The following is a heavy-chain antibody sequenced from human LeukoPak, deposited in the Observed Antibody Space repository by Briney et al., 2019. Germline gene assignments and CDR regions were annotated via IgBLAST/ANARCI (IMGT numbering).Heavy chain of an antibody. Sequence: GGSLRLSCAASGFTFSGYEMNWPRQAPGKGLEWVSYISSSGSTKYYADSVKGRFTISRDNAKNSLYLQMNSLRAEDTAVYYCARDERIAVAGTGYWGQGTLVTVSS. CDR1: GFTFSGYE. CDR3: ARDERIAVAGTGY. CDR2: ISSSGSTK. V-gene: IGHV3-48*03. J-gene: IGHJ4*02. D-gene: IGHD6-19*01.